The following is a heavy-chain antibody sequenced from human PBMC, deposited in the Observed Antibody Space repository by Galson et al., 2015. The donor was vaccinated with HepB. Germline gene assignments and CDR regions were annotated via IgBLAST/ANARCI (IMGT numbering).Heavy chain of an antibody. CDR2: INPKSGDT. CDR1: GYTFTDYH. Sequence: SVKVSCKASGYTFTDYHMHWVRQAPGQGLEWMGWINPKSGDTKYAPKFQGRVTMTRDTSISTVSMELNRLRSDDTAVYYCARHYYNSSGYWSIFDYWGQGTLVTVSS. V-gene: IGHV1-2*02. D-gene: IGHD3-22*01. CDR3: ARHYYNSSGYWSIFDY. J-gene: IGHJ4*02.